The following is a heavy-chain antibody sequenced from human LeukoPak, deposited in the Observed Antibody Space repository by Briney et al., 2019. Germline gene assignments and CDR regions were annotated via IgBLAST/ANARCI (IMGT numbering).Heavy chain of an antibody. J-gene: IGHJ4*02. CDR3: ARGVPYASWSGPHYSDY. V-gene: IGHV3-21*01. CDR2: ISSGSSYI. CDR1: GFTFNTYS. D-gene: IGHD3-3*01. Sequence: GGSLRLSCAASGFTFNTYSMNWVRQAPGKGLEWVSSISSGSSYIYYADSMRGRFTISRDNAKNSLYLQMNSLRAEDTAVYYCARGVPYASWSGPHYSDYWGQGTLVTVSS.